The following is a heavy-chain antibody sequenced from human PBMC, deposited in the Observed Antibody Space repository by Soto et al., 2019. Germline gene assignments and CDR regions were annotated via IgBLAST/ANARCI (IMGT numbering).Heavy chain of an antibody. J-gene: IGHJ6*02. V-gene: IGHV1-69*01. D-gene: IGHD6-25*01. Sequence: QVQLVQSGAEVKKPGSSVKVSCQASGGTFNNFAVTWVRQAPGLGLEWLGGIMPVFHTTNIAQTFQDRITVTADYFTTTVYMEMTSLRYDDTAVYYCATATISPVSATLYHDGMDVWGQGTTVTVSS. CDR1: GGTFNNFA. CDR3: ATATISPVSATLYHDGMDV. CDR2: IMPVFHTT.